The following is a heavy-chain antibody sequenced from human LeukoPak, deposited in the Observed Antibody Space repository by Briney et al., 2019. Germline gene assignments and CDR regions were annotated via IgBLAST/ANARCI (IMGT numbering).Heavy chain of an antibody. CDR2: INHSGST. V-gene: IGHV4-34*01. J-gene: IGHJ4*02. CDR1: GGFFSGYY. D-gene: IGHD6-13*01. CDR3: ASITAAGLYYFDY. Sequence: PSETLSLTCAVYGGFFSGYYWSWNRQPPGKGLEWIGEINHSGSTNYNPSLKSRVTISVDTSKNQFSLKLSSVTAADTAVYDCASITAAGLYYFDYWGQGTLVTVSS.